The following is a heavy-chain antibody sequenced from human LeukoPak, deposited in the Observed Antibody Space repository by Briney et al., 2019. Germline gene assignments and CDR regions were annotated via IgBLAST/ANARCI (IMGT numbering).Heavy chain of an antibody. CDR2: IKSKTDGGTT. CDR1: GFTFSNAW. V-gene: IGHV3-15*01. Sequence: GGSLRLSCPASGFTFSNAWMSWVRQAPGKGLEWVGRIKSKTDGGTTDYAAPVKGRFTISRDDSKNTLYLQMNSLKTEDTAVYYCTTAPYYYDSSGYPGDPWGQGTLVTVSS. D-gene: IGHD3-22*01. J-gene: IGHJ5*02. CDR3: TTAPYYYDSSGYPGDP.